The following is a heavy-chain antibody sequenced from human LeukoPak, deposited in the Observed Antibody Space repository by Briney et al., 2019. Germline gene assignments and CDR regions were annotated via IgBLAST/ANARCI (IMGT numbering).Heavy chain of an antibody. J-gene: IGHJ5*02. V-gene: IGHV1-69*13. CDR3: ARSKENYDYVWGSYPMGSWFDP. CDR1: GGTFSSYA. CDR2: IIPIFGTA. Sequence: GASAKVSCKASGGTFSSYAISWVRQAPGQGLEWMGGIIPIFGTANYAQKFQGRVTITADESTSTAYMELSSLRSEDTAVYYCARSKENYDYVWGSYPMGSWFDPWGQGTLVTVSS. D-gene: IGHD3-16*01.